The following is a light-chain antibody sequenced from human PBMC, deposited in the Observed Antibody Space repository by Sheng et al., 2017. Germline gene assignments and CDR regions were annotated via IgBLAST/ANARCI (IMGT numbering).Light chain of an antibody. CDR3: QQYGSSPVIT. J-gene: IGKJ5*01. V-gene: IGKV3-15*01. CDR1: QSVSFN. Sequence: EIVMTQSPATLSVSPGERATLSCRASQSVSFNLAWYQQRPGQVPRLLIYGASTRVTGIPARFSGSGSGTDFTLTISRLEPEDFAVYYCQQYGSSPVITFGQGTRLEIK. CDR2: GAS.